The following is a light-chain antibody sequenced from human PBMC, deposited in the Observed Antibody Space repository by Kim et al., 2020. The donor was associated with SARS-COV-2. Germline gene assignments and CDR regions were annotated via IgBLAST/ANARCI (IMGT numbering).Light chain of an antibody. Sequence: TVSLACTRVSGSIASNYVQWYQQRPGSAPTPVIYEDNQRPSGVPDRFSGSIDSSSNSASLTISGLKTEDEADYYCQSYDSSNYVVFGGGTQLTVL. CDR3: QSYDSSNYVV. CDR2: EDN. CDR1: SGSIASNY. V-gene: IGLV6-57*03. J-gene: IGLJ2*01.